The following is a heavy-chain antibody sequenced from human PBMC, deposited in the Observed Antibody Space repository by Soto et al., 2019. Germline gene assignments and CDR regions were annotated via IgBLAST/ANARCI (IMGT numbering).Heavy chain of an antibody. Sequence: ASVKVSCKASGYTFTGCYMHWVRQAPGQGLEWMGWINPNSGGTNYAQKFQGRVTMTRDTSISTAYMELSRLRSDDTAVYYCARQWPQGYYGMDVWGQGTTVTVSS. V-gene: IGHV1-2*02. D-gene: IGHD6-19*01. CDR1: GYTFTGCY. CDR3: ARQWPQGYYGMDV. J-gene: IGHJ6*02. CDR2: INPNSGGT.